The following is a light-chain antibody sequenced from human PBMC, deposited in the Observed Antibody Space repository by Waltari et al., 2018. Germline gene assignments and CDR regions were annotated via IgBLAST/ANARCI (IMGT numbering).Light chain of an antibody. CDR3: MQTLQTPLT. V-gene: IGKV2-28*01. CDR1: QSLLHSNGNIY. J-gene: IGKJ4*01. Sequence: DIVMTQSPLSLPVTPGEPASISYRSSQSLLHSNGNIYLDWYLQKPGQSPRLLIYLGSNRASGVPDRFSGSGSGTDFTLKISRVEAEDVGVYYCMQTLQTPLTFGGGTKVEIK. CDR2: LGS.